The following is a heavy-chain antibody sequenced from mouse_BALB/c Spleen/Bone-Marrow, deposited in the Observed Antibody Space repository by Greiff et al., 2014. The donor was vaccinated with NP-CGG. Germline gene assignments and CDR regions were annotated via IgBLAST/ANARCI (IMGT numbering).Heavy chain of an antibody. J-gene: IGHJ2*01. CDR3: AREVLRDYFDY. D-gene: IGHD1-1*01. CDR2: ISSGGGST. Sequence: EVQLVESGGGLVKPGGSLKLSCAASGFAFSSYDMSWVRQTPEERLEWVAYISSGGGSTYYPDTVKGRFTISRDNAKNTLYLQMSSLKSEDTAMYYCAREVLRDYFDYWGQGTTLTVSS. V-gene: IGHV5-12-1*01. CDR1: GFAFSSYD.